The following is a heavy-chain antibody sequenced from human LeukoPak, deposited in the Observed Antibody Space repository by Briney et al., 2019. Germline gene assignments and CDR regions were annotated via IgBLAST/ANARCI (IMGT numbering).Heavy chain of an antibody. V-gene: IGHV3-23*01. Sequence: GGSLRLSCAASGFTFSSYAMSWVRQAPGKGLEWVSAISGSGGSTYYADSVKGRFTISRDNSKNTLYLQMNSLRAEETAVYYWAERNSYGCREPFDYWGQGTMVTVSS. CDR1: GFTFSSYA. D-gene: IGHD5-18*01. CDR3: AERNSYGCREPFDY. J-gene: IGHJ4*02. CDR2: ISGSGGST.